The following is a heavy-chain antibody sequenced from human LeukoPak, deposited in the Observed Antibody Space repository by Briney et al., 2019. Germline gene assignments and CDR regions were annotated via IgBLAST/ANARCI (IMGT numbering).Heavy chain of an antibody. CDR2: IYHSGST. Sequence: SSQTLSLTCTVSGGSISSGGYYWSWIRQPPGKGLEWIGYIYHSGSTYYNPSLKSRVTISVDRSKNQFSLKLSSVTAADTAVYYCVRGSYYFDYWGQGTLVTVSS. CDR1: GGSISSGGYY. V-gene: IGHV4-30-2*01. CDR3: VRGSYYFDY. D-gene: IGHD1-26*01. J-gene: IGHJ4*02.